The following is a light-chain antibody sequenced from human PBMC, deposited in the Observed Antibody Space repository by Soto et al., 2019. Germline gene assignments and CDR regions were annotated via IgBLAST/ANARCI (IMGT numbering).Light chain of an antibody. V-gene: IGLV1-40*01. J-gene: IGLJ2*01. CDR1: SSNIGAGHV. CDR3: QSYDNGLSASV. Sequence: QSVLTQPPSVSGAPGQRVTISCTGSSSNIGAGHVVHWYQQFPGRAPKLLIFGSSNRPSGVPDRFSGSKSGTSASLAITGLQAEDEADYYCQSYDNGLSASVFGGGTKLTVL. CDR2: GSS.